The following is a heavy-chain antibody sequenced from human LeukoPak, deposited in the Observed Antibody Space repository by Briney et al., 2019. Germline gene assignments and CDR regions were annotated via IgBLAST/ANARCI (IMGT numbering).Heavy chain of an antibody. CDR1: GFSFSNYA. J-gene: IGHJ5*01. CDR2: ISGSGGST. Sequence: HPGGSLRLSGAASGFSFSNYAMSWVRQAPGKGLEWVSGISGSGGSTYYADSVKGRFTISRDNSKNTLYLQMNSLRAEDTAVYYCAKCTTRNSHYPIDSWGQGTLVTVSS. D-gene: IGHD4-17*01. V-gene: IGHV3-23*01. CDR3: AKCTTRNSHYPIDS.